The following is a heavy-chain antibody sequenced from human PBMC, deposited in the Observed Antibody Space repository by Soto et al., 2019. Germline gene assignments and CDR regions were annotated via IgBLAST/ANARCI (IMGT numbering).Heavy chain of an antibody. CDR3: EKVGVVVVPAAFSGMDV. CDR2: ISNSGVST. J-gene: IGHJ6*02. D-gene: IGHD2-2*01. V-gene: IGHV3-23*01. CDR1: GFTFSSYS. Sequence: GGSLRLSCAASGFTFSSYSISWVRQAPWKGLEWISAISNSGVSTYYADSVKGRFTISRDNSKNTLYLQMNSLRAEETAVYYCEKVGVVVVPAAFSGMDVWGQGTTVTVSS.